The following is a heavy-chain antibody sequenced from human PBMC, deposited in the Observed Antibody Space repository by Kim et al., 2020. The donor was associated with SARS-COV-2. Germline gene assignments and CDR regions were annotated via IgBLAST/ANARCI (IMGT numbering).Heavy chain of an antibody. CDR3: AKEPPPGFGDFYYYHGMDV. D-gene: IGHD3-10*01. CDR1: GFTFSSYG. CDR2: ISYDGSNK. V-gene: IGHV3-30*18. J-gene: IGHJ6*02. Sequence: GGSLRLSCAASGFTFSSYGMHWVRQAPGKGLEWVAVISYDGSNKYYADSVKGRFTISRDNSKNTLYLQMNSLRAEDTAVYYCAKEPPPGFGDFYYYHGMDVWGQGTTVTVSS.